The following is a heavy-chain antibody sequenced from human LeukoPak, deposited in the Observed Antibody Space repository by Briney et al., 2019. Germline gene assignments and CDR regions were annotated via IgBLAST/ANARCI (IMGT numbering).Heavy chain of an antibody. CDR2: INWNGGST. CDR1: GFTFNDYG. D-gene: IGHD6-13*01. Sequence: GGSLRLSCAASGFTFNDYGMSWVRQAPGRGLEWVSGINWNGGSTAYADSVRGRFTISRDNAKNSLYLQMNSLRAEDTALYYCAKGAYSSSWDWFDPWGQGTLVTVSS. V-gene: IGHV3-20*04. J-gene: IGHJ5*02. CDR3: AKGAYSSSWDWFDP.